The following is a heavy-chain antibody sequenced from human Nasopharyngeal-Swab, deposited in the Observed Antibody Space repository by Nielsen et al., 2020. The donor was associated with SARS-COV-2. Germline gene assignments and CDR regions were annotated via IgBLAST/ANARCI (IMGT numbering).Heavy chain of an antibody. V-gene: IGHV1-69*13. Sequence: SVKVSCKASGYTFTSYAIHWVRQAPGQGLEWMGGIIPIFGTANYAQKFQGRVTITADESTSTAYMELSSLRSEDTAVYYCARDKGYSNPLDAFDIWGQGTMVTVSS. CDR2: IIPIFGTA. J-gene: IGHJ3*02. CDR1: GYTFTSYA. D-gene: IGHD4-11*01. CDR3: ARDKGYSNPLDAFDI.